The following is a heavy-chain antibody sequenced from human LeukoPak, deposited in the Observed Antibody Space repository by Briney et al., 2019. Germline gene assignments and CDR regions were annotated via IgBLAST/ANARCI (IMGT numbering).Heavy chain of an antibody. CDR2: IKYDESEK. V-gene: IGHV3-7*01. J-gene: IGHJ4*02. CDR3: ARDHRGVFDY. Sequence: GGSLRLSCAASGFTYSGHWMSWVRQAPGKGLEWVANIKYDESEKYYVDSVKGRFTISRDNAKNSVYLQMNSLRAEDTAVYYCARDHRGVFDYWGQGTLVTVSS. CDR1: GFTYSGHW. D-gene: IGHD3-16*01.